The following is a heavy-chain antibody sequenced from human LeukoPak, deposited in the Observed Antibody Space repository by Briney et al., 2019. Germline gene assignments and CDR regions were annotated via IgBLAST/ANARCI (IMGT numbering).Heavy chain of an antibody. D-gene: IGHD4-17*01. CDR1: GFTFSSYG. Sequence: PGRSLRLSCAASGFTFSSYGMRWVRQAPGKGLEWVAVIWYDGSNKYYADSVKGRFTISRDNSKNTLYLQMNSLRAEDTAVYYCARNYGDYAPYFQHWGQGTLVTVSS. CDR3: ARNYGDYAPYFQH. CDR2: IWYDGSNK. J-gene: IGHJ1*01. V-gene: IGHV3-33*01.